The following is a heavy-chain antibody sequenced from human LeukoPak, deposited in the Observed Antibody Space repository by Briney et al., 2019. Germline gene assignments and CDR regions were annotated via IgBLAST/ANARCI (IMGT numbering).Heavy chain of an antibody. CDR1: GFTFSSFT. J-gene: IGHJ4*02. CDR3: TTRLRNHFDY. D-gene: IGHD5-12*01. V-gene: IGHV3-23*01. CDR2: ISDGSRDT. Sequence: GGSLRLSCATSGFTFSSFTMNWVRQAPGKGLEWVSTISDGSRDTHYAGSVRGRFTISRDDSQNIVYLQMDSLRAEDTALYYCTTRLRNHFDYWGQGTQVTVSS.